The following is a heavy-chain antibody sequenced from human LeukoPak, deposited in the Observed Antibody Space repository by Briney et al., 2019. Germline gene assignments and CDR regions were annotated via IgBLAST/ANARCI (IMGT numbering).Heavy chain of an antibody. CDR1: GGSFSGYY. Sequence: SETLSLTCAVYGGSFSGYYRSWIRQPPGKGLEWIGEINHSGSTNYNPSLKSRVTISVDTSKNQFSLKLSSVTAADTAVYYCARLKSRKPYFDYWGQGTLVTVSS. D-gene: IGHD4/OR15-4a*01. CDR2: INHSGST. V-gene: IGHV4-34*01. CDR3: ARLKSRKPYFDY. J-gene: IGHJ4*02.